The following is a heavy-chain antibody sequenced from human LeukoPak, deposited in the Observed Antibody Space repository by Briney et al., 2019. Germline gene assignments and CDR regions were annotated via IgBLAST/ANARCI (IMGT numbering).Heavy chain of an antibody. V-gene: IGHV4-34*01. D-gene: IGHD3-16*01. CDR3: ASDEALFEDYYYYGMDV. J-gene: IGHJ6*02. Sequence: PSETLSLTCAVYGENFSIYFYSWIRQPPGKGLEWIGEINHSGSTNYNPSLKSRVTISVDTSKNQFSLKLSSVTAADTAVYYCASDEALFEDYYYYGMDVWGQGTTVTVSS. CDR1: GENFSIYF. CDR2: INHSGST.